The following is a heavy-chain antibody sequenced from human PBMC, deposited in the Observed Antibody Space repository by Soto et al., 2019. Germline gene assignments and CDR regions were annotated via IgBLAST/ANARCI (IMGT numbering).Heavy chain of an antibody. D-gene: IGHD2-8*01. J-gene: IGHJ6*02. Sequence: GSVKVSFKASGYRFTDYHIHLVRQAPGQGLEWLRRINPKSGGTSTAQKFQGWVTMTRDRSISTVYMELTRLRSDDTAVYFCARGHSTDCSNGVCSFFYNHEMDVWGQGTTVTVSS. CDR3: ARGHSTDCSNGVCSFFYNHEMDV. V-gene: IGHV1-2*04. CDR1: GYRFTDYH. CDR2: INPKSGGT.